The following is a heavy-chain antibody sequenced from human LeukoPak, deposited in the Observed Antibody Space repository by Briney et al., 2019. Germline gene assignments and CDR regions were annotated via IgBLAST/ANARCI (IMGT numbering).Heavy chain of an antibody. V-gene: IGHV4-59*01. CDR1: GGSISSYY. CDR3: ARDSRPYGMDV. J-gene: IGHJ6*02. CDR2: IYYSGST. Sequence: SETLSLTCTVSGGSISSYYWSWIRQPPAKGLEWIGYIYYSGSTNYNPSLKSRVTISVDTSKNQFSLKLSSVTAADTAVYYCARDSRPYGMDVWGQGTTVTVSS.